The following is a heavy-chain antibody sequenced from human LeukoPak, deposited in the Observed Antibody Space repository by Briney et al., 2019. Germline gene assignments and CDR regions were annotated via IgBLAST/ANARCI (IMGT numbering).Heavy chain of an antibody. J-gene: IGHJ4*02. CDR2: ISYDGNNE. V-gene: IGHV3-30*04. D-gene: IGHD3-16*01. Sequence: PGRSLRLSCATSGFTFGAYAMHWVRQSPGKGLEWVALISYDGNNEWYADSVKGRFTVSRDNSKNTLYLQMNSLRAEDTAVYYCAKGGPPDYFDYWGQGTLVTVSS. CDR3: AKGGPPDYFDY. CDR1: GFTFGAYA.